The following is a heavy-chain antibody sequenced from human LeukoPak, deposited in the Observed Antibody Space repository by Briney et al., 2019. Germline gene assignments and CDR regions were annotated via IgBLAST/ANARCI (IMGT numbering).Heavy chain of an antibody. CDR2: IYYSGST. Sequence: AETLSLTCTVSGGSISSSSYYWGWIRQPPGKGLEWIGSIYYSGSTYYNPSLKSRLTISVDTSKNQFSLKLSSVTAADTAVYYCARAGGYSYGTFDYWGQGTLVTVSS. CDR3: ARAGGYSYGTFDY. V-gene: IGHV4-39*07. D-gene: IGHD5-18*01. CDR1: GGSISSSSYY. J-gene: IGHJ4*02.